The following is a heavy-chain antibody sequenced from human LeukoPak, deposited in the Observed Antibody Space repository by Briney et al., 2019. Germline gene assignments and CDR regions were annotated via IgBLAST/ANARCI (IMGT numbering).Heavy chain of an antibody. D-gene: IGHD2-21*01. Sequence: PGGSLRLSCAASGFTFSSYSMNWVRQAPGKGLEWVSSISSSSSYIYYADSVKGRFTISRDNAKNSLYLQMNSLRAEDTAVYYCAKDGIGGDAFDIWGQGTMVTVSS. CDR2: ISSSSSYI. V-gene: IGHV3-21*04. CDR1: GFTFSSYS. J-gene: IGHJ3*02. CDR3: AKDGIGGDAFDI.